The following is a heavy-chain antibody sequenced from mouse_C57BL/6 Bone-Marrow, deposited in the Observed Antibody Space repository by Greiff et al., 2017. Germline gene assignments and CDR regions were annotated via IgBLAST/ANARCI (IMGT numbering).Heavy chain of an antibody. V-gene: IGHV1-52*01. CDR3: AMYYYGSSPYAMDY. CDR2: IDPSDSET. J-gene: IGHJ4*01. CDR1: GYTFTSYW. D-gene: IGHD1-1*01. Sequence: VQLQQPGAELVRPGSSVKLSCKASGYTFTSYWMHWVKQRPIQGLEWIGNIDPSDSETHYNQKFKDKATLTVDKSSSTAYMQLSSLTSEDSAVYYCAMYYYGSSPYAMDYWGQGTSVTVSS.